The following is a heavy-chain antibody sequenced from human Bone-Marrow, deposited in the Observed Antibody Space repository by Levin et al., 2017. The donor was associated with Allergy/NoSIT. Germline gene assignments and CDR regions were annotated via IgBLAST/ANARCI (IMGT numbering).Heavy chain of an antibody. V-gene: IGHV2-5*01. CDR3: AHRRGGRYQDYFDY. J-gene: IGHJ4*02. CDR2: IYWNADK. CDR1: GFSLSNSGVG. D-gene: IGHD6-19*01. Sequence: SGPTLVKPTQTLTVTCTFSGFSLSNSGVGVGWIRQPPGKALEWLALIYWNADKRYSPSLKSRLTITKDASKNQVVLTMTNMDPVDTATYYCAHRRGGRYQDYFDYWGQGTLVTVSS.